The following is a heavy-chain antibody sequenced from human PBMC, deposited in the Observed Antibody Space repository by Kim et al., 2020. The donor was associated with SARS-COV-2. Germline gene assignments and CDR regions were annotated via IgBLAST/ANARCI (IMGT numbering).Heavy chain of an antibody. J-gene: IGHJ6*02. CDR2: FDPEDGET. D-gene: IGHD4-4*01. CDR3: ATVQGYSNYKRSHYYYGMDV. Sequence: ASVKVSCKVSGYTLTELSMHWVRQAPGKGLEWMGGFDPEDGETIYAQKFQGRVTMTEDTSTDTAYMELSSLRSEDTAVYYCATVQGYSNYKRSHYYYGMDVWGQGTTVTVSS. V-gene: IGHV1-24*01. CDR1: GYTLTELS.